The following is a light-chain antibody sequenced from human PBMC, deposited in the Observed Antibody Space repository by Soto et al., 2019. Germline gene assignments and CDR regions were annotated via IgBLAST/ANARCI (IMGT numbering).Light chain of an antibody. Sequence: ERATLSCRASQSVSNKYLAWYPQKPGQAPSLIIYGASTRATGITARFIGSGSGTEFTLTISILQSEAFAVYFYHRYNNWPLAWTFGQGTKVDIK. CDR3: HRYNNWPLAWT. CDR1: QSVSNKY. CDR2: GAS. V-gene: IGKV3-15*01. J-gene: IGKJ1*01.